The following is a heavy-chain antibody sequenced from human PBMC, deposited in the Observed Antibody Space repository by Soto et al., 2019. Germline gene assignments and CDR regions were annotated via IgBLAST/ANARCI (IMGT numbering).Heavy chain of an antibody. V-gene: IGHV3-33*01. CDR3: ARDADRSGHFSYVDW. CDR1: GFTFSHYG. J-gene: IGHJ4*02. Sequence: QVQLVEAGGGVVQPGRSLRLSCEASGFTFSHYGMSWVRQAPGKGLEWGAEIWYDASKKYYADSVKDRFTISRDNNKNRVYQQMNSLRGEDTAVFYCARDADRSGHFSYVDWWGQGTLVTVSS. D-gene: IGHD2-15*01. CDR2: IWYDASKK.